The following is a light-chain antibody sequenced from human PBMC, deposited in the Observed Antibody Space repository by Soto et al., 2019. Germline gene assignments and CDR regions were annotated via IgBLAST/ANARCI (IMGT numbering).Light chain of an antibody. CDR3: NAQADNGKHV. J-gene: IGLJ1*01. CDR1: SSDVGHSNF. Sequence: QSALTQPPSASGSPGQSVTISCTGSSSDVGHSNFVSWYQQHPGKCPKLIIYEVSKRPSGVPDRFSGSKSGNTASLSVSGLQDEDEADYFCNAQADNGKHVFGTGTKVTVL. CDR2: EVS. V-gene: IGLV2-8*01.